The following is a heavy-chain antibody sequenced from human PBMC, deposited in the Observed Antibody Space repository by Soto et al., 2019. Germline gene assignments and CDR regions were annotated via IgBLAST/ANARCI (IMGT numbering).Heavy chain of an antibody. Sequence: QVQLVQSGAEVKKPGSSVKVSCKASGGTFSSYAISWVRQAPGQGLEWMEGIIPIFGTANYAQKFQGRVTSTADESTSTAYMELSSLRSEDTAVYYCASPDTYSSSWSRPWLLWGQGTLVTVSS. CDR2: IIPIFGTA. J-gene: IGHJ4*02. V-gene: IGHV1-69*01. CDR3: ASPDTYSSSWSRPWLL. CDR1: GGTFSSYA. D-gene: IGHD6-13*01.